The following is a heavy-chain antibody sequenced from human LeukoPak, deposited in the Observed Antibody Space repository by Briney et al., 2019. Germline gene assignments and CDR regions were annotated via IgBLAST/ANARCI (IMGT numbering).Heavy chain of an antibody. CDR2: IKQDGSEQ. V-gene: IGHV3-7*01. CDR1: GFTFTTYW. D-gene: IGHD3-10*01. CDR3: ARGLDNYGSGSSD. Sequence: PGGSLRLSCAASGFTFTTYWMGWVRQAPGKGLEWVANIKQDGSEQYYVDSVKGRFTTSRDNAKSSLSLQMNSLRAEDTAVYYCARGLDNYGSGSSDWGQGTLVTVSS. J-gene: IGHJ4*02.